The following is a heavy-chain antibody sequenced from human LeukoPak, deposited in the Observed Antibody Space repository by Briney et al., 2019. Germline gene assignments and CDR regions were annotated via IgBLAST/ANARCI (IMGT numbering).Heavy chain of an antibody. CDR2: ISWNSGII. CDR1: GFTFSSYS. CDR3: AKDYSYSAYGRFDY. J-gene: IGHJ4*02. Sequence: GGSLRLSCAASGFTFSSYSMNWVRQAPGKGLEWVSGISWNSGIIGYADSVKGRFTISRDNAKTSLYLQMNSLRAEDTALYYCAKDYSYSAYGRFDYWGQGTLVTVSS. V-gene: IGHV3-9*01. D-gene: IGHD5-12*01.